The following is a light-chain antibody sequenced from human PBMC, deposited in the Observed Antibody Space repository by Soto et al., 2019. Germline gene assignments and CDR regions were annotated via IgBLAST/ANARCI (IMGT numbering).Light chain of an antibody. CDR3: QQSYSTTWT. CDR2: AAS. V-gene: IGKV1-39*01. CDR1: QAISTY. Sequence: DIQMTQSPSSLSESAGDRVTITCRASQAISTYLNWYQQKPGKAPKLLIYAASSLQSGVPSRFSGSGSETDFTLTISSLQPEDFATYSCQQSYSTTWTFGQGTKVDIK. J-gene: IGKJ1*01.